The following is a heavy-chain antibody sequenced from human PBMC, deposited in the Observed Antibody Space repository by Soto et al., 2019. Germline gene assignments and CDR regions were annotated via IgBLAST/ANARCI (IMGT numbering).Heavy chain of an antibody. D-gene: IGHD5-12*01. CDR2: IYHSGST. Sequence: PSETLSLTCAVSVYSISSGYYWGLIRQPPGKGLEWIGSIYHSGSTYYNPSLKSRVTISVDTSKNQFSLKLSSVTAADTAVYYCARGGWLRPIDYWGQGTLVTVSS. CDR3: ARGGWLRPIDY. V-gene: IGHV4-38-2*01. CDR1: VYSISSGYY. J-gene: IGHJ4*02.